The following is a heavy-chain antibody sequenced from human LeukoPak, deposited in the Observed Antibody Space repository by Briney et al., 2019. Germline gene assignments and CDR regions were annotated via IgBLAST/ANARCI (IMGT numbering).Heavy chain of an antibody. J-gene: IGHJ4*02. D-gene: IGHD3-16*01. CDR2: ISGSGEST. CDR1: GFTFSDYA. Sequence: PGGSLRLSCAASGFTFSDYAMTWVRQAPGKGLEWVSAISGSGESTYYADSVEGRFTISRDNSKNTLHLQMNSLRVEDTALYYCAKRHDILGGKYYFDYWGQGALVTLSS. CDR3: AKRHDILGGKYYFDY. V-gene: IGHV3-23*01.